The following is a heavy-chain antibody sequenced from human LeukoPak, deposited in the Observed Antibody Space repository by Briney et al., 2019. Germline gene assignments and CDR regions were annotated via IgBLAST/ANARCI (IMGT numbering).Heavy chain of an antibody. CDR2: ISSSSSYI. CDR3: AGLPIQKRGGVAPAGWFDY. J-gene: IGHJ4*02. Sequence: GGSLRLFCAASGFTFSSYSMNWVRQAPGEGLEWVSSISSSSSYIYYADSVKGRFTISRDNAKNSLYLQMNSPTAQDPAVQYCAGLPIQKRGGVAPAGWFDYWGQGTLVTVSS. CDR1: GFTFSSYS. V-gene: IGHV3-21*04. D-gene: IGHD2-2*01.